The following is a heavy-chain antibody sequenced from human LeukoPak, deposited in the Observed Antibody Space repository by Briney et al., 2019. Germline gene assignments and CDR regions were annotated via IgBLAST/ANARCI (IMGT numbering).Heavy chain of an antibody. Sequence: PSETLSLTCTVSGGSISSYYWSWIRQPPGKGLEWIGYIYYSGSTNYNPSLKSRVTISVDTSKNQFSLKLTSVTAADTAVYYCAREGYSGYPGYYYYGMDVWGQGTTVTVS. J-gene: IGHJ6*02. D-gene: IGHD5-12*01. CDR3: AREGYSGYPGYYYYGMDV. CDR2: IYYSGST. V-gene: IGHV4-59*01. CDR1: GGSISSYY.